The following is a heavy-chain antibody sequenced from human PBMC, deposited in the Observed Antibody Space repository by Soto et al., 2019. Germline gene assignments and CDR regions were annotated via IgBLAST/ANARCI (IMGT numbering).Heavy chain of an antibody. Sequence: QVQLVQSGAEVRKPGASVKVSCEASGYTFTSYDIYWVRQATGQGLEWMGWMNPNTGNSGYAQKFQSRGTMTSDTSLSTAHMELSSLRSEDTAVYYCARRAETNGWNGFGADKYYFDFWGQGTLVTVSS. CDR1: GYTFTSYD. V-gene: IGHV1-8*01. D-gene: IGHD1-1*01. J-gene: IGHJ4*02. CDR3: ARRAETNGWNGFGADKYYFDF. CDR2: MNPNTGNS.